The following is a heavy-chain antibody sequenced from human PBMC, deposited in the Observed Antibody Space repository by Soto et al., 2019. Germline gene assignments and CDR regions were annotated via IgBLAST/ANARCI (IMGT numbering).Heavy chain of an antibody. CDR3: ARERFSAGSTPHFTNWFDP. Sequence: ASVKVSCKASGYTFTSYYMHWVRQAPGQGLEWMGIINPSGGSTSYAQKFQGRVTMTRDTSTSTVYMELSSLRSEDAAVYYCARERFSAGSTPHFTNWFDPWGQGTLVTVSS. CDR1: GYTFTSYY. J-gene: IGHJ5*02. V-gene: IGHV1-46*01. D-gene: IGHD1-7*01. CDR2: INPSGGST.